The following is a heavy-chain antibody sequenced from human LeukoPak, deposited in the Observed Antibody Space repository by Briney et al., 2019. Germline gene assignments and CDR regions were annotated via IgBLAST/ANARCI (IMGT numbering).Heavy chain of an antibody. Sequence: GGSLRLSCAASGFTFSNAWMSWVRQAPGKGLEWVGRIKSKTDGGPTDYAAPVKGRFTISRDDSKNTLYLQMNSLKTEDTAVYYCTTVVVGFDWSDYWGQGTLVTVSS. CDR3: TTVVVGFDWSDY. V-gene: IGHV3-15*01. CDR1: GFTFSNAW. D-gene: IGHD3-9*01. CDR2: IKSKTDGGPT. J-gene: IGHJ4*02.